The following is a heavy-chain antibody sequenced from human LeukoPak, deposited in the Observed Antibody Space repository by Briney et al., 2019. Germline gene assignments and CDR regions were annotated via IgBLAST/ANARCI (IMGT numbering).Heavy chain of an antibody. CDR3: ARVSGCGGDCPEYFQH. CDR1: GGSISSGGYY. J-gene: IGHJ1*01. V-gene: IGHV4-30-2*01. Sequence: SQTLSLTCTVSGGSISSGGYYWSWIRQPPGKGLEWIGYIYHSGSTYYNPSLKSRVTISVDRSKNQFSLKLSSVTAADTAVYYCARVSGCGGDCPEYFQHWGQGTLVTVSS. CDR2: IYHSGST. D-gene: IGHD2-21*02.